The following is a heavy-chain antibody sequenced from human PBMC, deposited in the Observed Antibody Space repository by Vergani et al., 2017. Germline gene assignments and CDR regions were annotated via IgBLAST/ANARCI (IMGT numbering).Heavy chain of an antibody. Sequence: QVQLQESGPGLVKPSETLSLTCTVSGGSISSYYWSWIRQPPGQGLEWIGYIYYSGSTNYNPSLKSRVTISVDTSKSQFSLQLSSVTAADTAVYYCARAPYGYFDYWGQGTLVTVSS. CDR3: ARAPYGYFDY. V-gene: IGHV4-59*01. J-gene: IGHJ4*02. CDR2: IYYSGST. CDR1: GGSISSYY. D-gene: IGHD3-10*01.